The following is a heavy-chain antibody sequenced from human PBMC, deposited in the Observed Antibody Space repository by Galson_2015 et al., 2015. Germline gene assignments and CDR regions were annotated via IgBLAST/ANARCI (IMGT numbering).Heavy chain of an antibody. J-gene: IGHJ5*02. V-gene: IGHV3-53*01. CDR1: GFTVSSNY. CDR3: ARDPSEGSSWYFDP. Sequence: SLRLSCAASGFTVSSNYMSWVRQAPGKGLEWVSVIYSGGSTYYADSVKGRFTISRDNSKNTLYLQMNSLRAEDTAVYYCARDPSEGSSWYFDPWGQGTLVTVSS. CDR2: IYSGGST. D-gene: IGHD6-13*01.